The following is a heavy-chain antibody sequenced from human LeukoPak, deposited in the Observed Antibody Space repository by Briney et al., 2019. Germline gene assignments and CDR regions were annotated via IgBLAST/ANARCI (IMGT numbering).Heavy chain of an antibody. CDR3: ATSDLRFGFGDWFDP. Sequence: GASVKVSCKAPGYTFTGFYIHWVRQAPGEGPQGMGWVNPNSGGTNYAKQFQGRVTLTRDTSITTAYMEPSSLRSDDTGVYYCATSDLRFGFGDWFDPWGQGTLVTVSS. CDR2: VNPNSGGT. J-gene: IGHJ5*02. V-gene: IGHV1-2*02. D-gene: IGHD3-10*01. CDR1: GYTFTGFY.